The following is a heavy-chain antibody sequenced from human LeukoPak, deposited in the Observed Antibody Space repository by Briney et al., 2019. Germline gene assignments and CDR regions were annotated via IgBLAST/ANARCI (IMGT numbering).Heavy chain of an antibody. J-gene: IGHJ6*02. D-gene: IGHD4-17*01. CDR1: GGTFSSYA. V-gene: IGHV1-69*04. CDR2: IIPILGIA. CDR3: ARSTGTVTMPYYYGMDV. Sequence: SVKVSCKASGGTFSSYAISWVRQAPGQGLEWMGRIIPILGIANYAQKFQGRVTITADKSTGTAYMELSSLRSEDTAVYYCARSTGTVTMPYYYGMDVWGQGTTVSVSS.